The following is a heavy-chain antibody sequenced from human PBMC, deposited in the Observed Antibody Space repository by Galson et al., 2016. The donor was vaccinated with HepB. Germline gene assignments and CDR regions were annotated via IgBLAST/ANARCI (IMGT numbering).Heavy chain of an antibody. CDR1: GFTFDDYA. CDR3: AKDRSGGGYDGFGN. Sequence: SLRLSCAASGFTFDDYAMHWVRQAPGKGLEWVSFISWNTGDIGYAGSVKGRFTVSRDNAKNSLYLQMNSLRDEDTALYYCAKDRSGGGYDGFGNWGQGTLVTVSS. J-gene: IGHJ4*02. D-gene: IGHD2-15*01. CDR2: ISWNTGDI. V-gene: IGHV3-9*01.